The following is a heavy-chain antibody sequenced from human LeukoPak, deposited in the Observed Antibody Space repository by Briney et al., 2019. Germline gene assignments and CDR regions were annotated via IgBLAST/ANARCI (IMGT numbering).Heavy chain of an antibody. CDR1: GFNFIDYS. J-gene: IGHJ4*01. D-gene: IGHD5-12*01. CDR3: ARDHRYAFDN. CDR2: IGISSGNT. Sequence: GESLRLSCAASGFNFIDYSMNWVRQAPGKGLEWISYIGISSGNTKYADSVKGRFTISRDKARNSLYLQMNSLRVEDTAVYYCARDHRYAFDNWGHGTLVTVSS. V-gene: IGHV3-48*01.